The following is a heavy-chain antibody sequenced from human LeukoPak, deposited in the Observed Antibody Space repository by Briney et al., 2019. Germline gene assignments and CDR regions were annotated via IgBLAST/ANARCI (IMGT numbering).Heavy chain of an antibody. CDR2: VNDRGTGT. Sequence: GGSLRLSCAAFGFTFSKYAMSWVRQAPGRGLEWVSTVNDRGTGTYYADPVKGRFTISRDNSKNTLSLQMISLRAEDTALYYCAKGLKTAVGPYMGYHYYMDVWGKGTTVTVSS. CDR1: GFTFSKYA. D-gene: IGHD5-18*01. J-gene: IGHJ6*03. V-gene: IGHV3-23*01. CDR3: AKGLKTAVGPYMGYHYYMDV.